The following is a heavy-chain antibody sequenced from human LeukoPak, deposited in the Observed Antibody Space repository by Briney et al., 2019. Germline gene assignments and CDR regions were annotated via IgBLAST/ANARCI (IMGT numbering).Heavy chain of an antibody. Sequence: SVKVSCKTSGGTFNNSAISWVRQAPGQGLEWLGGIMPLLGTAGYAQKFQGRVTITKDESTGTVYLELTSLTSDDTAVYYCARDVHGDYGSGWFDPWGQGTLVSVSS. J-gene: IGHJ5*02. CDR2: IMPLLGTA. D-gene: IGHD4-17*01. CDR1: GGTFNNSA. CDR3: ARDVHGDYGSGWFDP. V-gene: IGHV1-69*05.